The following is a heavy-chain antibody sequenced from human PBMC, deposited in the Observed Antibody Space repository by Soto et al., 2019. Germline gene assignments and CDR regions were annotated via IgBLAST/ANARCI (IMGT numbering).Heavy chain of an antibody. J-gene: IGHJ5*02. CDR1: GGTFSSYA. CDR2: IIPIFGTA. Sequence: GASVKVSCKASGGTFSSYAISWVRQAPGQGLEWMGGIIPIFGTANYAQKFQGRVTITADESTSTAYMELSSLRSEDTAVYYCARDRPVQYSYGEFDPWGQGTLVTVSS. V-gene: IGHV1-69*13. D-gene: IGHD5-18*01. CDR3: ARDRPVQYSYGEFDP.